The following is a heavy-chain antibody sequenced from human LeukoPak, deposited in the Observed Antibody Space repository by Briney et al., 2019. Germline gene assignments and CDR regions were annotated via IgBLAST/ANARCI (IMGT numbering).Heavy chain of an antibody. CDR3: ATDRGGYFDL. D-gene: IGHD2-15*01. J-gene: IGHJ4*02. Sequence: GGSLRLSCAASGFTFSTCSMNWVRQAPGKGLEWVSDISSSSSTMYYADSVKGRFTISRDNAKNSLYLQMNSLRAEDTAVYYCATDRGGYFDLWCQGTLVTVSS. CDR1: GFTFSTCS. CDR2: ISSSSSTM. V-gene: IGHV3-48*01.